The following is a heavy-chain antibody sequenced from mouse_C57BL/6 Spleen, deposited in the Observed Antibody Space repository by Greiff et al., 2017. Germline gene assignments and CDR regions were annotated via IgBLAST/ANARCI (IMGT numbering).Heavy chain of an antibody. CDR3: ARLEYYGSSHVDY. J-gene: IGHJ2*01. CDR1: GFTFSSYT. CDR2: ISGGGGNT. V-gene: IGHV5-9*01. D-gene: IGHD1-1*01. Sequence: DVMLVESGGGLVKPGGSLTLSCAASGFTFSSYTMSWVRQTPVKRLEWVATISGGGGNTYYPDSVKGRFTISRDNAKNTLYLQMSSLRSEDTAWYYCARLEYYGSSHVDYWGQGTTLTVSS.